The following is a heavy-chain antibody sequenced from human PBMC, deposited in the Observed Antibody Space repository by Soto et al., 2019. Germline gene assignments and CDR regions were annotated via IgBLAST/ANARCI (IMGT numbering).Heavy chain of an antibody. D-gene: IGHD2-15*01. CDR2: LWTDGTEK. V-gene: IGHV3-33*03. Sequence: GGSLRLSXAASQFNFSLFAMHWVRQAPGKGLEWVAVLWTDGTEKYYADSVKGRFTISRDNSKNMVYLQMNSLTADDTAIYYCAKWLRGGSYYCDFWGQGTMVTVSS. CDR3: AKWLRGGSYYCDF. CDR1: QFNFSLFA. J-gene: IGHJ4*02.